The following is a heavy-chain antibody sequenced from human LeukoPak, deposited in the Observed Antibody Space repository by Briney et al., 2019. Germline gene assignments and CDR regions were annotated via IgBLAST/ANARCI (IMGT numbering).Heavy chain of an antibody. CDR3: ARDGSGYDEDWFDP. D-gene: IGHD5-12*01. CDR2: IIPIFGTE. V-gene: IGHV1-69*05. CDR1: GGTFSSYA. Sequence: ASVKVSCKASGGTFSSYAISWVRQAPGQGLEWMGGIIPIFGTENYAQKFQGRVTITTDESTSTAYMELSSLRSEDTAVYYCARDGSGYDEDWFDPWGQGTLVTVSS. J-gene: IGHJ5*02.